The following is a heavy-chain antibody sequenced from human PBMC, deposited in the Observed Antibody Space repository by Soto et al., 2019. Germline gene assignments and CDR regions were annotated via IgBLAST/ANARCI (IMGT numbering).Heavy chain of an antibody. CDR1: GFTFSHYA. Sequence: PGGSLRLSCAASGFTFSHYAMHWVRQPPGKGLEWVAVVSDGGYNKFYFDSGKGRFTVFRDDSKQTLDLQMNDLRPEDTAIYFCARESVAGFDWGQGTRVTVSP. D-gene: IGHD6-19*01. J-gene: IGHJ1*01. CDR3: ARESVAGFD. V-gene: IGHV3-30*04. CDR2: VSDGGYNK.